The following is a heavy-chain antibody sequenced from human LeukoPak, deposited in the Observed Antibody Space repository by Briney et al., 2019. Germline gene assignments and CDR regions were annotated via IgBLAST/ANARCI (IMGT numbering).Heavy chain of an antibody. CDR1: GGSISSGGSR. D-gene: IGHD7-27*01. Sequence: SETLSLTCNVSGGSISSGGSRWSWIRQHPGKGLEWIGYIYYSGSTYYNPSLESRLTMSVDTSKNQFSLHLTSVTAADTAVYYCARDWGTYFDYWGQGALVTVSS. J-gene: IGHJ4*02. CDR2: IYYSGST. V-gene: IGHV4-31*03. CDR3: ARDWGTYFDY.